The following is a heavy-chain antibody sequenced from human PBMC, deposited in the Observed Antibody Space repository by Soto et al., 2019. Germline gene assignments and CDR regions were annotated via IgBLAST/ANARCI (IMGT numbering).Heavy chain of an antibody. D-gene: IGHD3-9*01. CDR3: ARSFSDLSTAPGIHWFDP. V-gene: IGHV4-31*03. Sequence: PSETLSLTCTVSGGSINTAGYYWNWVRHSPGKGLEWIGYIFYSGTTYYNPSLESRLTMSLDKSKNHFSLRLSSVTAADTAYYYCARSFSDLSTAPGIHWFDPWGHGTLVTVSS. J-gene: IGHJ5*02. CDR2: IFYSGTT. CDR1: GGSINTAGYY.